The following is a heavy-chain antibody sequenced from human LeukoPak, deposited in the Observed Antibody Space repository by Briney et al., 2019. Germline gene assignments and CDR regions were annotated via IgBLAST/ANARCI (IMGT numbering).Heavy chain of an antibody. D-gene: IGHD3-3*01. Sequence: SETLSLTCTVSGGSISSYYWSWIRQPPGKGLEWIGYIYYSGSTNYNPSLKSRVTISVDTSKNQFSLKLSSVTAADTAVYYCARVPGDFWSGYSTFGWFDPRGQGTLVTVSS. CDR1: GGSISSYY. V-gene: IGHV4-59*01. CDR3: ARVPGDFWSGYSTFGWFDP. J-gene: IGHJ5*02. CDR2: IYYSGST.